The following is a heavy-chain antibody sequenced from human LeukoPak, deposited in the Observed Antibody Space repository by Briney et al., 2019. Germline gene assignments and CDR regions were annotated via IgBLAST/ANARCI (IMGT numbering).Heavy chain of an antibody. Sequence: GGSLRLSCAGSGFTFSSYAMHWVRQAPGKGLEWVSAISGSGGSTYYADSVKGRFTISRDNSKNTLYLQMNSLRAEDTAVYYCAKDGVECSSTSCYYYYYYYYMDVWGKGTTVTVSS. J-gene: IGHJ6*03. CDR1: GFTFSSYA. V-gene: IGHV3-23*01. D-gene: IGHD2-2*01. CDR3: AKDGVECSSTSCYYYYYYYYMDV. CDR2: ISGSGGST.